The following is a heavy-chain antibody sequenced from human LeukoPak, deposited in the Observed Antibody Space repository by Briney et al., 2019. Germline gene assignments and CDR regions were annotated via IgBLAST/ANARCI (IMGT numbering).Heavy chain of an antibody. J-gene: IGHJ4*02. CDR1: GFTFSSYN. CDR3: ARDYAYGFDT. V-gene: IGHV3-48*02. D-gene: IGHD2-2*01. Sequence: PGGSLRLSCAASGFTFSSYNMNWVRQAPGKGLEWLSYISSRGSAIYYADSVKGRFSIFRDNTKNSLYLQINSLRDEDTAVYYCARDYAYGFDTWGQGTLVTVSS. CDR2: ISSRGSAI.